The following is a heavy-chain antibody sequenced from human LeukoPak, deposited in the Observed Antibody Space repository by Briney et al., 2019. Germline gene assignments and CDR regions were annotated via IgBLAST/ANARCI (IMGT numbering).Heavy chain of an antibody. CDR3: ARDSRGATMDY. D-gene: IGHD1-26*01. CDR1: GFTFSNYG. CDR2: IWYDGSNK. J-gene: IGHJ4*02. V-gene: IGHV3-33*01. Sequence: GGSLRLSCAASGFTFSNYGMHWVRQAPGKGLEWVAVIWYDGSNKYYADSVKGRFTISRDNSKNTLYLQMNSLRAEDTAVYYCARDSRGATMDYWGQGTLVTVSS.